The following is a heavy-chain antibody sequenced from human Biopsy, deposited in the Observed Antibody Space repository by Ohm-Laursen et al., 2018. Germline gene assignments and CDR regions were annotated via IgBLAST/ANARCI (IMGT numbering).Heavy chain of an antibody. J-gene: IGHJ6*02. Sequence: PPGTLSLTCAVYNVSFSSFYWSWIRQPAGKGLEWIGHTYKGWNTNHNPSLKSRVSMSVDTSKNQLSLTLRSVTAADTAVYYCARDLPSSYYYAMDVWGQGTTVTVSS. CDR2: TYKGWNT. CDR1: NVSFSSFY. CDR3: ARDLPSSYYYAMDV. V-gene: IGHV4-4*07.